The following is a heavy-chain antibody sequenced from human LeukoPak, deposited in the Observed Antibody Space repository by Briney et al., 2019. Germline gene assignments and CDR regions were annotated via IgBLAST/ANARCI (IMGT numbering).Heavy chain of an antibody. D-gene: IGHD3-10*01. Sequence: PGGSLRLSCAASGFTFSSNYMSWVRQAPGKGLEWVSVIYSGGSTYYADSVKGRFTISRDNSKNTLYLQMNSLRAEDTAVYYCARARGYGSGSYLPHYWGQGTLVTVSS. CDR1: GFTFSSNY. CDR2: IYSGGST. CDR3: ARARGYGSGSYLPHY. J-gene: IGHJ4*02. V-gene: IGHV3-53*01.